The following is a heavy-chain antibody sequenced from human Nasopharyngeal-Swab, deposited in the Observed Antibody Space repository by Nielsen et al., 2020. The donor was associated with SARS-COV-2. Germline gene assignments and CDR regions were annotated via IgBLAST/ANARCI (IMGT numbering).Heavy chain of an antibody. D-gene: IGHD3-3*01. CDR2: TLYRSKWYN. J-gene: IGHJ4*02. V-gene: IGHV6-1*01. Sequence: SQTLSLTCAISGDSVSSHSAGWNWIRQPPSRGLEWLGRTLYRSKWYNDYAESVKSRIAVNPDTSKNQFSLQLNSVTPEDTAVYYCARGRDFSLDSWGQGTLVTASS. CDR3: ARGRDFSLDS. CDR1: GDSVSSHSAG.